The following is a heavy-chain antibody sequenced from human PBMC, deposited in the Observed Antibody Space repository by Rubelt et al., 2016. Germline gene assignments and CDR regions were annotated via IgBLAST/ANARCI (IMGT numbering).Heavy chain of an antibody. D-gene: IGHD3-10*01. Sequence: QVQLVQSGSELKKPGASVKVSCKASGYTFTSYAMNWVRQAPGQGLEWMGRIIPILGIANFAQKVQGRVTITADKSTSTAYMELSSLRSEDTAVYYCARVLGGSGSYSDYWGQGTLVTVSS. CDR1: GYTFTSYA. J-gene: IGHJ4*02. CDR2: IIPILGIA. V-gene: IGHV1-69*09. CDR3: ARVLGGSGSYSDY.